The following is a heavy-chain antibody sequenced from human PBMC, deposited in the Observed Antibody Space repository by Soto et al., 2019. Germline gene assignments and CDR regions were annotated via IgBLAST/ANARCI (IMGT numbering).Heavy chain of an antibody. Sequence: GESLKISCAASGFSFTSYAMNWVRQAPGKGLEWVSAIGSGGGTYYADSVKGRFTISRDNSKNTLYLQMNSLRAEDTALYYCAKTSSTKAFDIWGQGTMVTVSS. D-gene: IGHD2-2*01. CDR1: GFSFTSYA. J-gene: IGHJ3*02. CDR2: IGSGGGT. CDR3: AKTSSTKAFDI. V-gene: IGHV3-23*01.